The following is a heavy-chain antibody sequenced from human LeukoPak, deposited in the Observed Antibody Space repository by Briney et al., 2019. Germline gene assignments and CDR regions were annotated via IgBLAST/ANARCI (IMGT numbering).Heavy chain of an antibody. CDR3: ARDGFGNWFDP. Sequence: EASVKVSCKAPGYTFTSYYMHWVRQAPGQGLEWMGIINPSGGSTSYAQKFQGRVTMTRDTSTSTVYMELSSLRSEDTAVYYCARDGFGNWFDPWGQGTLVTVSS. CDR2: INPSGGST. D-gene: IGHD3-10*01. V-gene: IGHV1-46*01. CDR1: GYTFTSYY. J-gene: IGHJ5*02.